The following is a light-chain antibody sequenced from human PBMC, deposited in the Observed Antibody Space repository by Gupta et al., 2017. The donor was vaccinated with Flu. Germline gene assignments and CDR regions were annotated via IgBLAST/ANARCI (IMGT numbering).Light chain of an antibody. Sequence: DIQMTQFPSYLSAPVGDRVTITCRASQSISSYLNWYQQTPGKAPKLLIYAASSLQSGVPSRFSGSGSGTDFTLTISSLQPEDFATYYCQQSYSTPFTFGPGTKVDIK. CDR1: QSISSY. CDR3: QQSYSTPFT. J-gene: IGKJ3*01. V-gene: IGKV1-39*01. CDR2: AAS.